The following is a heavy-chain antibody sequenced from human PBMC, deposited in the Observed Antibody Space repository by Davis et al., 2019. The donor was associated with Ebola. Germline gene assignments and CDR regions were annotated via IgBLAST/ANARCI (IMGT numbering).Heavy chain of an antibody. D-gene: IGHD2-8*01. V-gene: IGHV3-23*01. CDR2: ISATGVDK. J-gene: IGHJ4*02. CDR1: AFTFSNFA. Sequence: PGGSLRLSCAASAFTFSNFAMSWVRQAPGGGLEWVAGISATGVDKKYADSVGGRFSISRDDSKNTLYLQMDSRRAEDTAVFYCAEGGTNNFLGANWGQGTLVTVSS. CDR3: AEGGTNNFLGAN.